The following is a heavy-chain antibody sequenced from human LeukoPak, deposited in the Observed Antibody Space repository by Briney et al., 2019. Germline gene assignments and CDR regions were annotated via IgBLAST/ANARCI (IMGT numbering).Heavy chain of an antibody. Sequence: SGTLSLTCAVSGAFISDTHWWSWVRQPPGKGLEWIGEIYKSGSPNYNPSLRSRVAISEDKFKNQFLLKLTSVTAADTAVYYCARDPHTSNQPDYWGQGTLVTVSS. D-gene: IGHD2-2*01. CDR2: IYKSGSP. J-gene: IGHJ4*02. CDR3: ARDPHTSNQPDY. V-gene: IGHV4-4*02. CDR1: GAFISDTHW.